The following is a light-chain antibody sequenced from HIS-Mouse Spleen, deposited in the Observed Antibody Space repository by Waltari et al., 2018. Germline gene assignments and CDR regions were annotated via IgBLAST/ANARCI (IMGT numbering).Light chain of an antibody. J-gene: IGLJ2*01. CDR3: QAWDRSYAV. CDR2: QDS. CDR1: KLGDKY. Sequence: SYELTQPPSVSVSPGQTASITCSGDKLGDKYACWYQQKPGQSPVLVIYQDSKRPSGIPERFSGSNSGNTATLTLSGTQAMDEADYYCQAWDRSYAVFGGGTKLTVL. V-gene: IGLV3-1*01.